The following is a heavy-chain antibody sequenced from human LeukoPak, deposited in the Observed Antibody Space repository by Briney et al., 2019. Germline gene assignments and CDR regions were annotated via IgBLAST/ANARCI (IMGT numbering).Heavy chain of an antibody. Sequence: GGSLRLSWAASGFTFSSYWMHWVRQAPGKGLVWVSRINSDGSSTSYADSVKGRFTISRDNAKNTLYLQMNSLRAEDTAVYYCARDTGRENAFDIWGQGTMVTVSS. J-gene: IGHJ3*02. D-gene: IGHD1-26*01. CDR3: ARDTGRENAFDI. CDR1: GFTFSSYW. V-gene: IGHV3-74*01. CDR2: INSDGSST.